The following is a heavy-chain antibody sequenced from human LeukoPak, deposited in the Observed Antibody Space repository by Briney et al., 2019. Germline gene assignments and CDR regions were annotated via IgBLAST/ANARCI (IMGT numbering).Heavy chain of an antibody. CDR3: ARANAGYYYYGMDV. CDR2: ISSSSSYI. V-gene: IGHV3-21*01. D-gene: IGHD7-27*01. CDR1: GFTFSSYS. J-gene: IGHJ6*02. Sequence: GGSLRLSCAASGFTFSSYSMNWVRQAPGKGLEWVSSISSSSSYIYYADSVKGRFTISRDNAKNSLYLQMNSLRAEGTAVYYCARANAGYYYYGMDVWGQGTTVTVSS.